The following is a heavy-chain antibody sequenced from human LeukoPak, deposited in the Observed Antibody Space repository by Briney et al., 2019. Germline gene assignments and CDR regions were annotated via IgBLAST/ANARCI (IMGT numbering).Heavy chain of an antibody. CDR2: ISSSSSYI. CDR3: AAGHPWGRYLG. CDR1: AFACHERR. Sequence: GGSPSPSCADNAFACHERRVNRVRQAPGKGLEWVSSISSSSSYIYYADSVKGRFTISRDNAKNSLYLQMNSLRAEATAVYYCAAGHPWGRYLGWGRGTLVTVSS. V-gene: IGHV3-21*01. D-gene: IGHD3-16*01. J-gene: IGHJ4*02.